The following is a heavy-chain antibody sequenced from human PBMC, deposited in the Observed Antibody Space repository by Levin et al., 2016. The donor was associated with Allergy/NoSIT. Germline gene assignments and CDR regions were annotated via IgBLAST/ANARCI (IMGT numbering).Heavy chain of an antibody. V-gene: IGHV3-48*03. CDR2: ISSSGSTI. Sequence: GESLKISCAASGFTFSSYEMNWVRQAPGKGLEWVSYISSSGSTIYYADSVKGRFTISRDNAKNSLYLQMNSLRAEDTAVYYCARRGYGSGQWYFDLWGRGTLVTVSS. J-gene: IGHJ2*01. CDR3: ARRGYGSGQWYFDL. CDR1: GFTFSSYE. D-gene: IGHD3-10*01.